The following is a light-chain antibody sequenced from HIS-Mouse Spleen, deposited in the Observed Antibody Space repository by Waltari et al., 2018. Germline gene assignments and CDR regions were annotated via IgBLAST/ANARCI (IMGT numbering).Light chain of an antibody. V-gene: IGLV2-14*01. Sequence: QSALTQPASVSGSPGQSITISCTGTSSDVGGYNYVSWYQQHPGKAPKLMIYEVSNRPSGVSNRFSGSKSGNTASLTISGLQADDYADYYCSSYTSSSFNVVFGGGTKLTVL. CDR1: SSDVGGYNY. J-gene: IGLJ2*01. CDR3: SSYTSSSFNVV. CDR2: EVS.